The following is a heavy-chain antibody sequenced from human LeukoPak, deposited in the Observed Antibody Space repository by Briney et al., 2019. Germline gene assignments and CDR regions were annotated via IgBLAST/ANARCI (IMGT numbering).Heavy chain of an antibody. CDR1: GGSISSGGYY. D-gene: IGHD5-18*01. J-gene: IGHJ4*02. Sequence: SETLPLTCTVSGGSISSGGYYWSCIRQHPGKGLEWIGYIYYSGSTYYNPSLKIRVTISVDTSKNQFSLKLSSVTAADTAVYYCARDRSDSYGNRVFDYRGAGNLGTVSS. CDR3: ARDRSDSYGNRVFDY. V-gene: IGHV4-31*03. CDR2: IYYSGST.